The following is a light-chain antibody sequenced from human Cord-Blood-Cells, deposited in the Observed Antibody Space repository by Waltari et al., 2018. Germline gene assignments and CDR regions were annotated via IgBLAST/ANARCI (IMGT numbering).Light chain of an antibody. Sequence: DIQMTQSPSSLSASVGDRVTTTCRASQSIRSYLNWYQQKPGKAPKLLIYAASSLQSGVPSRFSGSGSGTDFTLTISSLQPEDFATYYCQQSYSTPITFGQGTRLEIK. CDR3: QQSYSTPIT. CDR2: AAS. V-gene: IGKV1-39*01. CDR1: QSIRSY. J-gene: IGKJ5*01.